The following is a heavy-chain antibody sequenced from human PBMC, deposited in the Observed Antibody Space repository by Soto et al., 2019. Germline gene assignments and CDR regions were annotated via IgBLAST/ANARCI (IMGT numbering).Heavy chain of an antibody. J-gene: IGHJ3*02. Sequence: GESLKISCKGSGYSLTSYWIGWVRQMPGKGLEWMGIIYPGDSDTRYSPSFQGQVTISADKSISTAYLQWSSLKASDTAMYYCASLDYYDSSGYYTDAFDIWGQGTMVTVSS. CDR2: IYPGDSDT. D-gene: IGHD3-22*01. CDR3: ASLDYYDSSGYYTDAFDI. CDR1: GYSLTSYW. V-gene: IGHV5-51*01.